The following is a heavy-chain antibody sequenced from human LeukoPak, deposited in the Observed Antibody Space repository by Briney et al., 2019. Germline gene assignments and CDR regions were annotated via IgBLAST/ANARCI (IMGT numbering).Heavy chain of an antibody. CDR3: ARDPRSTNYYDRSGYYGYYFED. Sequence: ASVKVSCKASGYTFTNYGISWVRQAPGQGLEWMGWISVYNANTKYAQKFQGRLTMTTDTSTSTAHMELSSLRSDDTAVYYCARDPRSTNYYDRSGYYGYYFEDWGQGALVTVSS. CDR2: ISVYNANT. D-gene: IGHD3-22*01. J-gene: IGHJ4*02. CDR1: GYTFTNYG. V-gene: IGHV1-18*04.